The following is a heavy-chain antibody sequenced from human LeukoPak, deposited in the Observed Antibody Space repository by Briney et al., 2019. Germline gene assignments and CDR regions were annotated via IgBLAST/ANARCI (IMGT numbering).Heavy chain of an antibody. J-gene: IGHJ4*02. CDR1: GGSINTYY. Sequence: SETLSLTCTVSGGSINTYYWSWIRQPAGKGLGWIGHISTSGTTNYNPSLKSRVTMSVDTSKNQFSLKLSSVTAADTAVYYCARGAAAGSWGQGTLVAVSS. V-gene: IGHV4-4*07. CDR2: ISTSGTT. D-gene: IGHD6-13*01. CDR3: ARGAAAGS.